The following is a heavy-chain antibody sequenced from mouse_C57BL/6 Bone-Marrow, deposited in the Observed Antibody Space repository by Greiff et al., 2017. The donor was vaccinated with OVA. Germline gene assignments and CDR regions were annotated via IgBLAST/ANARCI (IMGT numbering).Heavy chain of an antibody. V-gene: IGHV1-74*01. CDR1: GYTFTSYW. D-gene: IGHD2-4*01. CDR3: AYYDYDGAWFAY. CDR2: IHPSDSDT. J-gene: IGHJ3*01. Sequence: QVHVKQPGAELVKPGASVKVSCKASGYTFTSYWMHWVKQRPGQGLEWIGRIHPSDSDTNYNQKFKGKATLTVDKSSSTAYMQLSSLTSEDSAVYYCAYYDYDGAWFAYWGQGTLVTVSA.